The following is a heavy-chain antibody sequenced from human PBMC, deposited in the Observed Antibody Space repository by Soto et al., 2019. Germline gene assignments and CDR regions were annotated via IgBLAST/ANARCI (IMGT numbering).Heavy chain of an antibody. J-gene: IGHJ6*02. V-gene: IGHV3-9*01. D-gene: IGHD3-16*01. Sequence: SLRLSCAASGFTLEDYAMHWVRQGLGKGLEWVSGINWNSDSIGYADSVKGRFTISRDNAKNSLYLQMNSLRAEDTALYYCVRDMGADYYYYGMDAWGQGTTVTVS. CDR1: GFTLEDYA. CDR2: INWNSDSI. CDR3: VRDMGADYYYYGMDA.